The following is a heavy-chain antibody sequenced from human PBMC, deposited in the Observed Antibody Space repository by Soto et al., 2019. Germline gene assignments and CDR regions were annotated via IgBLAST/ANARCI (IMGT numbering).Heavy chain of an antibody. CDR3: ARDFRTYSHGVDV. CDR2: IHPSGQPI. J-gene: IGHJ6*02. D-gene: IGHD4-4*01. CDR1: GFTFSSSE. Sequence: GGSLRLSCAVSGFTFSSSEMYWVRQAPGKGLEWISYIHPSGQPIFYADSVKGRFTISRDNANNSLFLQMNSLTSDDTGVYFCARDFRTYSHGVDVWGQGTAVTVSS. V-gene: IGHV3-48*03.